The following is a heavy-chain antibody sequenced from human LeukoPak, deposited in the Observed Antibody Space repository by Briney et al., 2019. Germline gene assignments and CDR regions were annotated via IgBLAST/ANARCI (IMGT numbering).Heavy chain of an antibody. CDR1: GFTFSSYA. V-gene: IGHV3-30-3*01. J-gene: IGHJ4*02. CDR2: ISYDGSNK. Sequence: GRSLRLSCAASGFTFSSYAMHWVRQAPGKGLEWVAVISYDGSNKFYADSVKGRFTISRDNSKNTLYLQMNSLRAEDTAVYYCARDQGPFVVVIAPPDYWGQGTLVTVSS. D-gene: IGHD2-21*01. CDR3: ARDQGPFVVVIAPPDY.